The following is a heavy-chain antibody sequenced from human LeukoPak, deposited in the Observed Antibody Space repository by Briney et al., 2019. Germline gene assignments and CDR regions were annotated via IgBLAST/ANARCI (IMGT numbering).Heavy chain of an antibody. V-gene: IGHV3-9*01. CDR2: ISWNSGSI. D-gene: IGHD6-19*01. CDR1: GFTFDDYA. CDR3: AKDINGWSHYYMDV. Sequence: GGSLGLSCAASGFTFDDYAMHWVRQAPGKGLEWVSGISWNSGSIGYADSVKGRFTISRDNAKNSLYLQMNSLRAEDTALYYCAKDINGWSHYYMDVWGKGTTVTVSS. J-gene: IGHJ6*03.